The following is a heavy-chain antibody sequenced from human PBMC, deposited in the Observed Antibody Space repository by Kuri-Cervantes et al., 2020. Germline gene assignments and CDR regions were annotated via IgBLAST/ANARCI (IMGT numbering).Heavy chain of an antibody. D-gene: IGHD1/OR15-1a*01. CDR3: ARPNMAYFDY. CDR1: GGSVSSGDYY. Sequence: SETLSLTCTVSGGSVSSGDYYWSWTRQPPGKGLEWIGYIYYSGNTYYNPSLKSRVTISIDTSQNQFSLKLSSVTAAGTAVYYCARPNMAYFDYWGQGTLVTVSS. CDR2: IYYSGNT. V-gene: IGHV4-30-4*08. J-gene: IGHJ4*02.